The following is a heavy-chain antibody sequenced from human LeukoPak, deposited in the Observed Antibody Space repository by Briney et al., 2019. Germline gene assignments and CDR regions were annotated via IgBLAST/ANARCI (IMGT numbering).Heavy chain of an antibody. D-gene: IGHD3-10*01. CDR2: VSYDGGAK. V-gene: IGHV3-30*03. J-gene: IGHJ4*02. CDR3: ARGSFGGFDY. Sequence: GGSLRLSCAASGFTFNTYALHWVRQAPGKGLEWVAVVSYDGGAKYYADSVKGRFTISRDNSKNTLYLQMNSLRAEDTAVYYCARGSFGGFDYWGQGTLDTVSS. CDR1: GFTFNTYA.